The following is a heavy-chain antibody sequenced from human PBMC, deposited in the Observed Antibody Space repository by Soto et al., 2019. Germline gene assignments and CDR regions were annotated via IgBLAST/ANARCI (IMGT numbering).Heavy chain of an antibody. J-gene: IGHJ4*02. Sequence: QVQLQESGPGLVKPSETLSLTCTVSGGSISSYYWSWIRQPPGKGLEWIGFIYHSGSTNYNPSLKSRVSISVDTSKHQFSLNLSSLTAADTAVYYCARDGRDGYDFFDYWGQGTLVTVSS. CDR2: IYHSGST. D-gene: IGHD5-12*01. CDR1: GGSISSYY. V-gene: IGHV4-59*01. CDR3: ARDGRDGYDFFDY.